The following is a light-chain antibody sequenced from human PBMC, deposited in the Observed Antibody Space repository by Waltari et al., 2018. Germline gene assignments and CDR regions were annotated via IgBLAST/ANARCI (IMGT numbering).Light chain of an antibody. CDR3: QQRSTWYT. V-gene: IGKV3-11*01. CDR2: DAS. CDR1: QSVNNY. J-gene: IGKJ2*01. Sequence: EIVLTQSPATLSLSPGERATLSCRASQSVNNYLAWYQQKTGPAPRLLMYDASNRATGIPARFSGSGSGTDFTLTITSLEPEDFAVYYCQQRSTWYTFGQGTKLEIK.